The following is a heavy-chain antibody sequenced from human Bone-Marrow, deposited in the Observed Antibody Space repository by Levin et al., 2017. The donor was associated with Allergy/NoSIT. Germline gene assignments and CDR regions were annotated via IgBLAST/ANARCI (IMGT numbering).Heavy chain of an antibody. D-gene: IGHD6-19*01. CDR3: ARDRPPPFSSGWFGGYFDY. J-gene: IGHJ4*02. V-gene: IGHV3-7*04. Sequence: GGSLRLSCAASGFTFSSYWMSWVRQAPGKGLEWVANIKQDGSEKYYVDSVKGRFTISRDNAKNSLYLQMNSLRAEDTAVYYCARDRPPPFSSGWFGGYFDYWGQGTLVTVSS. CDR1: GFTFSSYW. CDR2: IKQDGSEK.